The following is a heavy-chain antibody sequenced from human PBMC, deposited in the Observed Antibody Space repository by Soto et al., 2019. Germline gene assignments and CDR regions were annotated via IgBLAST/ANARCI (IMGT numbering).Heavy chain of an antibody. J-gene: IGHJ4*02. CDR3: AGEFTHGPKLFDW. CDR2: ISHSGST. CDR1: GGSISSAAYY. Sequence: QVQLQESGPGLVKPSQTLSLSCTVSGGSISSAAYYWSWIRQHPGKGLEWIGYISHSGSTYYTPSLQSPVILSADHAKKPFPLNLASVNAADPAVFYRAGEFTHGPKLFDWWGQGALVTVSS. V-gene: IGHV4-31*01.